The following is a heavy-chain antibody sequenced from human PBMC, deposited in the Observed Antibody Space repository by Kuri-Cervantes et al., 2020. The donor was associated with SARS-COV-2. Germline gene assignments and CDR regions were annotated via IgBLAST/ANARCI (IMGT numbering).Heavy chain of an antibody. V-gene: IGHV4-38-2*01. J-gene: IGHJ6*03. CDR2: IYHSGST. CDR3: VQVDIAAAGTNYYYYMDV. CDR1: GYSISSGYY. D-gene: IGHD6-13*01. Sequence: ESLKISCAVSGYSISSGYYWGWIRQPPGKGLEWIGSIYHSGSTYYNPSLKSRVTISVDASKNQFSLKLSSVTVADTAVYYCVQVDIAAAGTNYYYYMDVWGKGTTVTVSS.